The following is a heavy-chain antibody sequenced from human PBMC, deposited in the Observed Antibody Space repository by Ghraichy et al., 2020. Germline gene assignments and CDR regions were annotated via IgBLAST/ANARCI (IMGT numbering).Heavy chain of an antibody. V-gene: IGHV4-34*01. D-gene: IGHD6-13*01. CDR2: INHSGST. CDR3: ARGRYSSSPCPENYFDY. CDR1: GGSFSGYY. J-gene: IGHJ4*02. Sequence: SETLSLTCAVYGGSFSGYYWSWIRQPPGKGLEWIGEINHSGSTNYNPSLKSRVTISVDTSKNQFSLKLSSVTAADTAVYYCARGRYSSSPCPENYFDYWGQGTLVTVSS.